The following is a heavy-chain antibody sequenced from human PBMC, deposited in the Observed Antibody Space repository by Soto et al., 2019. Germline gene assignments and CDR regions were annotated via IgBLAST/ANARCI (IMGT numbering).Heavy chain of an antibody. CDR1: GYTFTSYA. D-gene: IGHD2-2*01. V-gene: IGHV1-3*01. J-gene: IGHJ6*03. Sequence: ASVKVSCKASGYTFTSYAMHWVRQAPGQRLEWMGWINAGNGNTKYSQKFQGRVTITRDTSASTAYMELSSLRSEDTAVYYCARDRGWCSSTSCFYYYMDVWGKGTTVTVSS. CDR2: INAGNGNT. CDR3: ARDRGWCSSTSCFYYYMDV.